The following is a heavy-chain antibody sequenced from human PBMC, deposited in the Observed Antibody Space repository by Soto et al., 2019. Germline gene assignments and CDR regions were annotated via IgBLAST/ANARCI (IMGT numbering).Heavy chain of an antibody. CDR1: GFSLSTSGMC. J-gene: IGHJ6*02. D-gene: IGHD2-21*02. V-gene: IGHV2-70*01. Sequence: SGPTLVNPTQTLTLTCTFSGFSLSTSGMCVSWIRQPPGKALEWLALIDWDDDKYYSTSLKTRLTISKDTSKNQVVLTMTNMDPVDTATYYCARINCGGDCYSCYYYGMDGWGQGTTVTVSS. CDR2: IDWDDDK. CDR3: ARINCGGDCYSCYYYGMDG.